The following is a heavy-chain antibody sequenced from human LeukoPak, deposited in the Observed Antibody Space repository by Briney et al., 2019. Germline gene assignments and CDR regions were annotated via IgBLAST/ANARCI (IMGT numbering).Heavy chain of an antibody. J-gene: IGHJ5*02. CDR3: AKGNSRIAAAGTGPFDP. D-gene: IGHD6-13*01. CDR2: ISGSGGNT. V-gene: IGHV3-23*01. Sequence: GGSLRLSYAASGFTFSSHGMNWVRQAPGKGLEWVSGISGSGGNTYYADSVKGRFTISRDNSKNTLNLQMNSLRAEDTAVYYCAKGNSRIAAAGTGPFDPWGQGTLVTVSS. CDR1: GFTFSSHG.